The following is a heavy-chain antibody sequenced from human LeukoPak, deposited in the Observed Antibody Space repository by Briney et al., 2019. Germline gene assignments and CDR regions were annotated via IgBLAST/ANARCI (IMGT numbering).Heavy chain of an antibody. CDR1: GFTFSSYW. J-gene: IGHJ4*02. V-gene: IGHV3-7*01. CDR2: IKQDGSEK. D-gene: IGHD3-10*01. Sequence: PGGSLRLSCAASGFTFSSYWMSWVRQAPGKGLEWVANIKQDGSEKCCVDSVKGRFTISRDNAKDSLYLQMNSLRAEDTAVYYCARERYGSGTRVRYFDYWGQGTLVTVSS. CDR3: ARERYGSGTRVRYFDY.